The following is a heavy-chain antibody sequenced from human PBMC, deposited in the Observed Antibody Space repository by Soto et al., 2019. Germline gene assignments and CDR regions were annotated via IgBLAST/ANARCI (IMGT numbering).Heavy chain of an antibody. CDR3: ARGGTGYYGSGSYHYFDY. CDR1: GGSFSGYY. J-gene: IGHJ4*02. CDR2: INHSGST. V-gene: IGHV4-34*01. D-gene: IGHD3-10*01. Sequence: PSETLSLTCAVYGGSFSGYYWSWIRRPPGEGLEWIGEINHSGSTNYNPSLKSRVTISVDTSKNQLSLKLSSVTAADTAVYYCARGGTGYYGSGSYHYFDYWGQGTLVTVSS.